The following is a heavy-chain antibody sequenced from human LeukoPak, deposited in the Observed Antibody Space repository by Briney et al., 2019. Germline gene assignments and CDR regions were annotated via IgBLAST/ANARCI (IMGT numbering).Heavy chain of an antibody. V-gene: IGHV4-30-2*01. CDR1: GDSISSGGYS. J-gene: IGHJ5*02. CDR2: IYHSGGT. D-gene: IGHD1-1*01. Sequence: SETLSLTCAVSGDSISSGGYSWSWIRQPPGKGLEWIGYIYHSGGTYYNPSLKSRVTISVDRSKNQFSLKLTSVTAADTAVYYCARGTERASWFDPWGQGTLVTVSS. CDR3: ARGTERASWFDP.